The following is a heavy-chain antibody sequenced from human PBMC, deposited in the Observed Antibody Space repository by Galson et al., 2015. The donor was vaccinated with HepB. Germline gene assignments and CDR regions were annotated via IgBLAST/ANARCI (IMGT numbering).Heavy chain of an antibody. J-gene: IGHJ4*02. V-gene: IGHV4-34*01. Sequence: SETLSLTCAVYGGSFSDYYWSWIRQPPGKGLEWIGEINHSGSTNDNPSLKSRITISVDTSKNQFSLKLTSVTAAEAAVYYCARGPASVVYDYVWGSSRQPLYYLDSWGQGTLLTVSS. CDR2: INHSGST. D-gene: IGHD3-16*02. CDR1: GGSFSDYY. CDR3: ARGPASVVYDYVWGSSRQPLYYLDS.